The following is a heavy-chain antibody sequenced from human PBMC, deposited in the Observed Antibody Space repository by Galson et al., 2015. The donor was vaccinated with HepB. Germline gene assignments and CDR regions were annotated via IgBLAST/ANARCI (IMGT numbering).Heavy chain of an antibody. V-gene: IGHV1-2*06. Sequence: SVKVSCKASGYALTGYYIHWVRQAPGQRLEWMGRINPDSGGTNSAQKFQGRVSLTRDTSISTAYMEVSRLRSDDTAVYSCARSKRITQHRVYRLSYHHFDIWGQGTLITVSS. CDR2: INPDSGGT. CDR3: ARSKRITQHRVYRLSYHHFDI. CDR1: GYALTGYY. J-gene: IGHJ4*02. D-gene: IGHD1-14*01.